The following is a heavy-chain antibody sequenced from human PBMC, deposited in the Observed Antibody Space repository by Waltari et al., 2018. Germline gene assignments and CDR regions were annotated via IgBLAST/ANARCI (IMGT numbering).Heavy chain of an antibody. D-gene: IGHD1-26*01. CDR1: GYTFTSYD. Sequence: QVQLVQSGAEVKKPGASVKVSCKASGYTFTSYDINWVRQATGQGLEWMGWMNPNSGNTGYAQKFQGRVTMTRNTSISTAYMERSSLGSEDTAVYYCARGSQLIWWDSKYYFDFWGQGTLVTVSS. V-gene: IGHV1-8*01. CDR3: ARGSQLIWWDSKYYFDF. CDR2: MNPNSGNT. J-gene: IGHJ4*02.